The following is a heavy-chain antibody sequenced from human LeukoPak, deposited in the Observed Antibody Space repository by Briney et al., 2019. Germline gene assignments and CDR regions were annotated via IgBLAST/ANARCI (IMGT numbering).Heavy chain of an antibody. CDR3: ARGPPWYLDL. D-gene: IGHD6-25*01. V-gene: IGHV3-74*01. Sequence: PGGSLRLSCAASGFTFSTYWMHWVRQAPGKGLVWVSGINSDGSRTNYADSVKGRFTISRDNAKSSLYLQMNSLRAEDTAVYDCARGPPWYLDLWGRGALVTVSS. CDR2: INSDGSRT. J-gene: IGHJ2*01. CDR1: GFTFSTYW.